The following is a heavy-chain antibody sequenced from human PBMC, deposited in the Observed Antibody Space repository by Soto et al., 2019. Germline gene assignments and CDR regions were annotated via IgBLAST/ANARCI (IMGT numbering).Heavy chain of an antibody. CDR3: ARRGRKARYGDYGGAFDI. Sequence: QLQLQESGPGLVKPSETLSLTCTVSGGSISSSSYYWGWIRQPPGKGLEWIGSIYYSGSTYYNPSLTSRATISVDTSKNQFSLKLSSVTAADTAVYYCARRGRKARYGDYGGAFDIWGQGTMVTVSS. CDR2: IYYSGST. J-gene: IGHJ3*02. CDR1: GGSISSSSYY. V-gene: IGHV4-39*01. D-gene: IGHD4-17*01.